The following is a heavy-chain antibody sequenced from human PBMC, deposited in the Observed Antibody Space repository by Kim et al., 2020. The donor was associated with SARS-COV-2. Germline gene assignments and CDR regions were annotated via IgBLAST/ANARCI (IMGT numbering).Heavy chain of an antibody. J-gene: IGHJ6*02. CDR2: INPNSGGT. CDR1: GYTFTGYY. CDR3: AREKEYSSSSGGGYYYYGMDV. V-gene: IGHV1-2*06. Sequence: ASVKVSCKASGYTFTGYYMHWVRQAPGQGLEWMGRINPNSGGTNYAQKFQGRVTMTRDTSISTAYMELSRLRSDDTAVYYCAREKEYSSSSGGGYYYYGMDVWGQGTTVTVSS. D-gene: IGHD6-6*01.